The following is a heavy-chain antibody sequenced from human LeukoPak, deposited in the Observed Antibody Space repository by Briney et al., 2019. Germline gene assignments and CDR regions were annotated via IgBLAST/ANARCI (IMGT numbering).Heavy chain of an antibody. CDR1: GFTFNNYA. D-gene: IGHD5-24*01. V-gene: IGHV3-23*01. CDR3: ALRDAYNQRDY. CDR2: ITGIYGDP. Sequence: GGSLRLSCAASGFTFNNYAMSWVRQAPGKGLEWVSSITGIYGDPYYAESVKGRFTISRDNSKNTLYLQVNSLRVEDTAVYYCALRDAYNQRDYWGQGTLVTVSS. J-gene: IGHJ4*02.